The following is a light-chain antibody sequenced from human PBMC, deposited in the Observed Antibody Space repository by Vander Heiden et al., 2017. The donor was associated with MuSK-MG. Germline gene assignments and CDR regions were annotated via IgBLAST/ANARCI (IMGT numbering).Light chain of an antibody. V-gene: IGLV3-1*01. J-gene: IGLJ2*01. CDR1: KLGDKY. Sequence: SYALPQPPSVSVSPGQTASIPCSGDKLGDKYACWYQQKPGQSPVLVIYQDSKRPSGIPDRFSGSNSGNTATLTISGTQAMDEADYYCQAWDSSTHVVFGGGTKVTVL. CDR3: QAWDSSTHVV. CDR2: QDS.